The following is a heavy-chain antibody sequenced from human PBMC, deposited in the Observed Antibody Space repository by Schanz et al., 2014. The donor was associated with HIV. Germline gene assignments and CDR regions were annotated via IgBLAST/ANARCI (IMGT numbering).Heavy chain of an antibody. D-gene: IGHD4-17*01. J-gene: IGHJ4*02. CDR2: INWNGDTT. Sequence: EVQLLEFGGGLVRPGESLRLSCLASGFTFNNYAMSWVRQAPGKGLEWVAVINWNGDTTYYADSVKGRFTISRDNSKNTLYLQMNSLRAEDTAVYYCARGGLRWHPEWLDYWGQGTTVIVSS. CDR3: ARGGLRWHPEWLDY. V-gene: IGHV3-23*01. CDR1: GFTFNNYA.